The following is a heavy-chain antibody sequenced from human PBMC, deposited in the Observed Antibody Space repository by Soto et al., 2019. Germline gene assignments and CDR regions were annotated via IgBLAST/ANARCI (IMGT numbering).Heavy chain of an antibody. Sequence: GGSLRLSCAASGFTFSSYWMHWVRQAPGKGLVWVSRINSDGSSTSYADSVKGQFTISRDNAKNTLYLQMNSLRAEDTAVYYCARDLYDFWSGYYTGWHYYYMDVWGKGTTVTVSS. V-gene: IGHV3-74*01. D-gene: IGHD3-3*01. CDR3: ARDLYDFWSGYYTGWHYYYMDV. J-gene: IGHJ6*03. CDR1: GFTFSSYW. CDR2: INSDGSST.